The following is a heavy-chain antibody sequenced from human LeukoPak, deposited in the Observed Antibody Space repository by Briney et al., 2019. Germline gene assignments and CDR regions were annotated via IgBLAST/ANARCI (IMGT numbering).Heavy chain of an antibody. CDR3: AREAAAAGENYFDY. V-gene: IGHV3-64*02. CDR1: VFIFSDYP. D-gene: IGHD6-13*01. Sequence: GGSLRLSCVGSVFIFSDYPIHWVRQAPGKGLEHVSATSTDGGDTYYADSVKGRFIISRDDSKNTLFLQMGSLRPDDMAVYYCAREAAAAGENYFDYWGQGTLVTVSS. CDR2: TSTDGGDT. J-gene: IGHJ4*02.